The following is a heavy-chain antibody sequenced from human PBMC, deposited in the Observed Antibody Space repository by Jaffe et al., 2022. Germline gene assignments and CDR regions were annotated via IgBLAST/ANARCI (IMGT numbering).Heavy chain of an antibody. J-gene: IGHJ5*02. CDR1: GGSFSGYY. V-gene: IGHV4-34*01. D-gene: IGHD3-10*01. CDR2: INHSGST. CDR3: ARVASLVVRGESSRANWFDP. Sequence: QVQLQQWGAGLLKPSETLSLTCAVYGGSFSGYYWSWIRQPPGKGLEWIGEINHSGSTNYNPSLKSRVTISVDTSKNQFSLKLSSVTAADTAVYYCARVASLVVRGESSRANWFDPWGQGTLVTVSS.